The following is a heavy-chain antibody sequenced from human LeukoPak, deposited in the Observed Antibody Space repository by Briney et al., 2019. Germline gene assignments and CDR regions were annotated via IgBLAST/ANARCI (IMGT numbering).Heavy chain of an antibody. Sequence: SQTLSLTCAISGDSVSSNSAAWNWIRQSPSRGVEWLGRTYYRSKWYNDYAVSVKSRITINPDTSKNQFSLQLNSVTPEDTAVYYCARGYCSSTSCLIDYWGQGTLVTVSS. CDR3: ARGYCSSTSCLIDY. J-gene: IGHJ4*02. V-gene: IGHV6-1*01. D-gene: IGHD2-2*01. CDR1: GDSVSSNSAA. CDR2: TYYRSKWYN.